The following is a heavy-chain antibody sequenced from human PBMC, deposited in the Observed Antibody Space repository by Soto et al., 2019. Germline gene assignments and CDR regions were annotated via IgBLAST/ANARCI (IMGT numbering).Heavy chain of an antibody. J-gene: IGHJ4*02. CDR3: ARHFSGSYYDDY. D-gene: IGHD1-26*01. CDR2: ITYSGST. Sequence: QVQLQQWGAGLLKPSETLSLTCGVYGGSFSGYYWSWFRQPPGKGREWIGEITYSGSTTYNPSLKSRVTISVDTSKNQFSLRLSSVTAADTAVYYCARHFSGSYYDDYWGQGSLVTVSS. CDR1: GGSFSGYY. V-gene: IGHV4-34*01.